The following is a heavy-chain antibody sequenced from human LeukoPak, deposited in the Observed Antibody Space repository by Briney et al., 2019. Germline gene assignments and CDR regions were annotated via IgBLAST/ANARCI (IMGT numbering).Heavy chain of an antibody. Sequence: SETLSLTCTVSGGSISNRNYHWGWIRQPPGKGLEWIGSICSSGSAYYNPSLKSRVTTSIDTSKNQFSLKLSSVTAADTAVYYCARGHSSSWYYYYYYYMDVWGKGTTVTVSS. CDR3: ARGHSSSWYYYYYYYMDV. CDR1: GGSISNRNYH. D-gene: IGHD6-13*01. CDR2: ICSSGSA. V-gene: IGHV4-39*01. J-gene: IGHJ6*03.